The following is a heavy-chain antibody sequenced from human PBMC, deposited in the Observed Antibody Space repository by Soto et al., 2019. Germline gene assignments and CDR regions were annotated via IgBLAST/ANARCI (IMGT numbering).Heavy chain of an antibody. V-gene: IGHV3-48*02. CDR1: GFTFSSYS. J-gene: IGHJ4*02. CDR2: ISSSSSTI. Sequence: GGSLRLSCAASGFTFSSYSMNWVRQAPGKGLEWVSYISSSSSTIYYADSVKGRFTISRDNAKNSLYLQMNSLRDEDTAVYYCARTYYDILTGYPTLDYWGQGTLVTVSS. CDR3: ARTYYDILTGYPTLDY. D-gene: IGHD3-9*01.